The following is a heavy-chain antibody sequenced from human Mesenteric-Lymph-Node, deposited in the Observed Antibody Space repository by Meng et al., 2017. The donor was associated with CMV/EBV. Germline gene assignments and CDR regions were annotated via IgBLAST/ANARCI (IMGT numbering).Heavy chain of an antibody. CDR1: GFTFSSYR. V-gene: IGHV3-21*01. CDR2: MSSISSHI. D-gene: IGHD3-9*01. CDR3: ARARDFDWLLTVDY. Sequence: GESLKISCAASGFTFSSYRMNWVRQAPGKGLEWVSYMSSISSHIYYADSVKGRFTISRDNAKNSLSLQMNSLRAEDTAVYYCARARDFDWLLTVDYWGQGTLVTVSS. J-gene: IGHJ4*02.